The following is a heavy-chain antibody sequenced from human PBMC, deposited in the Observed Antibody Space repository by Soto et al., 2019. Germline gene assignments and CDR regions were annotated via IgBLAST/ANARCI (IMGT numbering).Heavy chain of an antibody. Sequence: PGESLKISCKVSGYSFASQWISWVRQVPGKGQEWMGIIDLSESYTTYNPSFQGHVTFSADKSITTAYLQWRSLEASDTATYYCATQGRTTYYFGYWGQGTMGTVSS. CDR2: IDLSESYT. CDR3: ATQGRTTYYFGY. V-gene: IGHV5-10-1*01. CDR1: GYSFASQW. J-gene: IGHJ4*02.